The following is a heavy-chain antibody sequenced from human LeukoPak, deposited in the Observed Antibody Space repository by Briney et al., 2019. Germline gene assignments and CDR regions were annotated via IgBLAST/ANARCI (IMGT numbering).Heavy chain of an antibody. V-gene: IGHV1-18*01. D-gene: IGHD2-8*01. J-gene: IGHJ4*02. CDR2: ISPHSHTT. CDR1: GYTFNNSF. CDR3: ARGQSMYY. Sequence: ASVKVSCKASGYTFNNSFISWVCQAPGRGLEWVGWISPHSHTTHYAEKVQGRVTMTTDTSTTTVYMELRSLRSDDTAVYFCARGQSMYYWGQGTPVTVSS.